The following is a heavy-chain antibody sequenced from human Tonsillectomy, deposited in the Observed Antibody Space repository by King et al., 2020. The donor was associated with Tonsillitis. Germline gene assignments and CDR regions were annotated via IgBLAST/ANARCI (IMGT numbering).Heavy chain of an antibody. Sequence: VQLVESGGGVVQPGRSLRLSCAASGFTFSNYGMHWVRQAPGKGLEWVAVIWDDGSNKYSADSVKGRYTISSDNPKNQLYLPMTSLRAEDTAVYYCAREYYYDTQGWDYWGQGTLVTVSS. CDR2: IWDDGSNK. V-gene: IGHV3-33*01. D-gene: IGHD3-22*01. J-gene: IGHJ4*02. CDR1: GFTFSNYG. CDR3: AREYYYDTQGWDY.